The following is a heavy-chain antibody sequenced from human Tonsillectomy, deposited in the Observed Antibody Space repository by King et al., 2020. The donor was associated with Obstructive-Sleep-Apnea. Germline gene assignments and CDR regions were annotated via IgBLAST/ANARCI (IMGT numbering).Heavy chain of an antibody. V-gene: IGHV4-39*07. CDR1: GGSIIESGFF. CDR2: LHYGRNT. CDR3: TTGDY. J-gene: IGHJ4*02. Sequence: MPLQESGPGLVKPSETLSLNCTVSGGSIIESGFFWTWIRQPPGKGLEWIGSLHYGRNTYYSPSLKSRVTISVDTSKNQFSLHINPVTAADTAVYYCTTGDYWGQGSRVTVSS. D-gene: IGHD4-17*01.